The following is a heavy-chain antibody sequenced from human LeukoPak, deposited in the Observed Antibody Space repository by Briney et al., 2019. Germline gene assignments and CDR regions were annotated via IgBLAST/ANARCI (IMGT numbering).Heavy chain of an antibody. D-gene: IGHD3-22*01. CDR1: GGSISSGSFY. V-gene: IGHV4-61*02. J-gene: IGHJ4*02. CDR3: ARAKDYYDTSRYYWLYYFDY. CDR2: IYTSGST. Sequence: SQTLSLTCTVSGGSISSGSFYWTWIRQPAGKGLEWIGRIYTSGSTRYSPSLKSRVDISFDTSRNQFSLKLDSVTAADTAVYYCARAKDYYDTSRYYWLYYFDYWGQGTLVTVSS.